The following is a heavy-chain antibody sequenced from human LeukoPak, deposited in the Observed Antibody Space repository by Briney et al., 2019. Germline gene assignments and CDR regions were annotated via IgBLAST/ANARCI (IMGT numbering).Heavy chain of an antibody. V-gene: IGHV3-30*18. CDR1: GFTFSSYG. CDR2: ISYDGSNK. CDR3: AKGSIAAAGTSDY. J-gene: IGHJ4*02. Sequence: GSLRLSCAASGFTFSSYGMHWVRQAPGKGLEWVAVISYDGSNKYYADSVKGRFTISRDNSKNTLYLQMNSLRAEDTAVYYCAKGSIAAAGTSDYWGQGTLVTVSS. D-gene: IGHD6-13*01.